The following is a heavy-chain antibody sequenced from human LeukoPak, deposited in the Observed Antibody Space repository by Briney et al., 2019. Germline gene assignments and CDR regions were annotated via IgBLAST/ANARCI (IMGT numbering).Heavy chain of an antibody. CDR1: GYTLTELS. D-gene: IGHD2-15*01. CDR2: FDPEDGET. J-gene: IGHJ4*02. CDR3: ATDHGCSGGSCYPDY. Sequence: ASVKVSCKVSGYTLTELSMHWVRQAPGKGLEWMGGFDPEDGETIYAQKFQGRVTMTEDTSTDTAYMELSSLRSEDTAVYYCATDHGCSGGSCYPDYWGQGTLVTVSS. V-gene: IGHV1-24*01.